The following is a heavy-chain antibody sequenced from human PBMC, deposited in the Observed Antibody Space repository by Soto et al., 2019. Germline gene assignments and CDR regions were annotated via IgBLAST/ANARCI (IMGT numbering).Heavy chain of an antibody. Sequence: SETLSLTCTVSGGSISSYYWSWIRQPPGKGLEWIGYIYYSGSTNYNPSLRSRVTISVDTSKNQFSLKLSSVTAADTAVYYCARASLHLQVPNWFDPWGQGNLVTVSS. CDR2: IYYSGST. V-gene: IGHV4-59*01. J-gene: IGHJ5*02. CDR1: GGSISSYY. D-gene: IGHD2-2*01. CDR3: ARASLHLQVPNWFDP.